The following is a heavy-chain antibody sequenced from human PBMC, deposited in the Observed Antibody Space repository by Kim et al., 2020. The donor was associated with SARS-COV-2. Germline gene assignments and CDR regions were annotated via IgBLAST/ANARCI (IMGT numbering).Heavy chain of an antibody. J-gene: IGHJ4*02. CDR1: GFTFTSYA. CDR3: TKRTSGAWPFDY. Sequence: GGSLRLSCEASGFTFTSYAMTWVRQAPGKGLEWVASIGITGGNTYYADSVKGRFTISRDNSRDTLFLHMNSLRAEDTAVYYWTKRTSGAWPFDYWGQGTLVTVSS. V-gene: IGHV3-23*01. D-gene: IGHD2-2*01. CDR2: IGITGGNT.